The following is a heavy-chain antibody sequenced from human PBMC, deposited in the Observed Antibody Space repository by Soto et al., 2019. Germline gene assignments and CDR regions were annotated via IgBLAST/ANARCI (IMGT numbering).Heavy chain of an antibody. CDR1: GGSIISGDYY. CDR2: IYYSGST. CDR3: AGESYYGSEATVVGY. Sequence: SETLSLTCTVSGGSIISGDYYWILIRQPPGKGLEWIGYIYYSGSTFYNPSLKSRVTISVDTSKNQFSLKLNSVTAADTAVYYCAGESYYGSEATVVGYWGLGTLVTVSS. J-gene: IGHJ4*02. D-gene: IGHD3-10*01. V-gene: IGHV4-30-4*02.